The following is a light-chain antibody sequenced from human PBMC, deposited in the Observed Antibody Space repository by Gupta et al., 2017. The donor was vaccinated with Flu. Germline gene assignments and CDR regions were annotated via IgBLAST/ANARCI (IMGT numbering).Light chain of an antibody. CDR3: GAWDDDLSGPNWG. CDR1: SSNIGSNY. Sequence: QSVLTQPPSVSGTPGQRVHISCSGSSSNIGSNYVYWYQQPPGTAPKILIYRNDQRPSGVPDRFSGSKSGTSASLAISGLRSEDEADYYCGAWDDDLSGPNWGFGGGTKLTVL. CDR2: RND. V-gene: IGLV1-47*01. J-gene: IGLJ3*02.